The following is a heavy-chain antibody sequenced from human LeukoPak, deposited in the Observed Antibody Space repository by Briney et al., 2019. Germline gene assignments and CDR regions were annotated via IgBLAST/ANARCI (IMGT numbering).Heavy chain of an antibody. Sequence: GGSLRLSCAASGFTFSNAWMSWVRQAPGKGLEWVGRIKSKNDGGTTDYAAPVKGRFTISRDDSKNTLYLQMNSLKTEDTAVYYCTSHSSFSILGNWGQGTLVTVSS. CDR3: TSHSSFSILGN. CDR1: GFTFSNAW. J-gene: IGHJ4*02. CDR2: IKSKNDGGTT. D-gene: IGHD2-21*01. V-gene: IGHV3-15*01.